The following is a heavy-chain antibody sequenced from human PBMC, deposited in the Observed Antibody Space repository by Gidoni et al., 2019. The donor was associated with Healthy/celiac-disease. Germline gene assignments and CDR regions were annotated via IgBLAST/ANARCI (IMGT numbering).Heavy chain of an antibody. CDR3: ARVMIVVVTTPFGAFDI. CDR1: GFTFRSYA. V-gene: IGHV3-30*04. Sequence: QVQLVESGGGVVQPGRSLRLSCAASGFTFRSYAMHWVRKAPGKGLEWVAVISYDGSNKYYADSVKGRFTISRDNSKNTLYLQMNSLRAEDTAVYYCARVMIVVVTTPFGAFDIWGQGTMVTVSS. J-gene: IGHJ3*02. D-gene: IGHD3-22*01. CDR2: ISYDGSNK.